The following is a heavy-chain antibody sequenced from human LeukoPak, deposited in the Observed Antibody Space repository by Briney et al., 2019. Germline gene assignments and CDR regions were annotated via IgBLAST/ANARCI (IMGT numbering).Heavy chain of an antibody. V-gene: IGHV1-69*05. CDR2: IIPIFGTA. J-gene: IGHJ4*02. D-gene: IGHD3-22*01. CDR3: ARSDSSGYYYYFDY. Sequence: SVEVFCKGSGGTFSSYAISWVRQAPGQGLEWMGRIIPIFGTANYAQKFQGRVTITTDESTSTAYMELSSLRSEDTAVYYCARSDSSGYYYYFDYWGQGTLVTVSS. CDR1: GGTFSSYA.